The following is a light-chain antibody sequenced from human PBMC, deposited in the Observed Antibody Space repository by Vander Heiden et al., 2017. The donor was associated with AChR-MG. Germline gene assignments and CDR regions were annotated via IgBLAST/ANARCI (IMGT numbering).Light chain of an antibody. Sequence: EIVMTQSRASLSVSPGERATLSCRASQSVSSNLAWYQQKPGRAPRLLIYGASTRATGIPDRFSGSGSGTEFTLTTSSRQSEDFAVYYCQQYNEWWTFGQGTKVEIK. CDR3: QQYNEWWT. CDR2: GAS. CDR1: QSVSSN. V-gene: IGKV3-15*01. J-gene: IGKJ1*01.